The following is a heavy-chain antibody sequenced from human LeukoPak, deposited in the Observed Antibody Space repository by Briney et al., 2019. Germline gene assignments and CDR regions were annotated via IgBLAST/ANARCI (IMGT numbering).Heavy chain of an antibody. D-gene: IGHD1-14*01. V-gene: IGHV4-61*02. Sequence: SQTLSLTCAVSGGSISSGSYYWSWIRQPAGKGLEWIGRIYTSGSTNYNPSLKSRVTISVDTSKNQFSLKLSSVTAADTAVYYCARDSPMRSELCAYYYYYMDVWGKGTTVTVS. CDR1: GGSISSGSYY. CDR2: IYTSGST. CDR3: ARDSPMRSELCAYYYYYMDV. J-gene: IGHJ6*03.